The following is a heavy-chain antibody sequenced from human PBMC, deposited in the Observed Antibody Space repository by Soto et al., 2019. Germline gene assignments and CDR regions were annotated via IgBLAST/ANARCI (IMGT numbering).Heavy chain of an antibody. J-gene: IGHJ4*02. CDR3: ARQQYDFWSGFYY. D-gene: IGHD3-3*01. V-gene: IGHV5-51*01. Sequence: PGESLKISCKASGYSFRNYWIGWVRQMPGKGLEWVGTVYPGDSDTRYSPSFEGQVTISADSYITTAYLQWSSLKASDTAMYYCARQQYDFWSGFYYWGQGTLVTVSS. CDR1: GYSFRNYW. CDR2: VYPGDSDT.